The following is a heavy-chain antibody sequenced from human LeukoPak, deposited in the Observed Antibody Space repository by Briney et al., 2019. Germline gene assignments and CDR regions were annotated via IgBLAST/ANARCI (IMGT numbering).Heavy chain of an antibody. CDR1: GFTFSSYE. CDR2: ISSSGSTI. D-gene: IGHD2-21*02. Sequence: PGGSLRLSCAASGFTFSSYEINWVRQAPGKGLEWVSYISSSGSTIYYADSVKGRFTISRDNAKNSLYLQMNSLRAEDTAVYYCARSCGGDCYVEYFQHWGQGTLVTVSS. J-gene: IGHJ1*01. V-gene: IGHV3-48*03. CDR3: ARSCGGDCYVEYFQH.